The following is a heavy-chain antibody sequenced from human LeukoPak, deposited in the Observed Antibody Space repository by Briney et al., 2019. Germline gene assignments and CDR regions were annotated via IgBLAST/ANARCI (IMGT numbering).Heavy chain of an antibody. Sequence: ASGKVSCKASQYTFTDYAVHWVRQAAGQRREWMGWLDAGNGKTKYSQNFQGRVTIIRDTSATTAYMELSSLTSEDTAVYYCARGRYTDVARGSYYFAYWGQGTLVSVSS. J-gene: IGHJ4*02. CDR3: ARGRYTDVARGSYYFAY. CDR1: QYTFTDYA. D-gene: IGHD3-10*01. CDR2: LDAGNGKT. V-gene: IGHV1-3*01.